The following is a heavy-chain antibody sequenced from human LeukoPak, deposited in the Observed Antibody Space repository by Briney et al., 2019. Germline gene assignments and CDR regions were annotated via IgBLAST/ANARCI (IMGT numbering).Heavy chain of an antibody. D-gene: IGHD5-18*01. CDR2: ISSSSSYI. Sequence: GGSLRLSCAASGFTFSSYEMNWVRQAPGKGLEWVSYISSSSSYIYYADSVKGRFTISRDNAKTSLYLQMNSLRAEDTAVYYCARDLSGVTGYTYGRGIDYWGQGTLVTVSS. V-gene: IGHV3-21*05. CDR3: ARDLSGVTGYTYGRGIDY. CDR1: GFTFSSYE. J-gene: IGHJ4*02.